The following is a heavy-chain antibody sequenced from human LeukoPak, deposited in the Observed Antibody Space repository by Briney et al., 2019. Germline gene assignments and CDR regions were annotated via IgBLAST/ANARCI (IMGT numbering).Heavy chain of an antibody. D-gene: IGHD2-2*02. Sequence: PSETLSLTCTVSGASVSSSSYYWGWIRQPPGKGLEWIGSIYDSGSTYYNPSLKSRVTISVDTSKNQFSLKLSSVTAADTAVYYCARQAYTGYFDYWGQGTLVTVSS. CDR1: GASVSSSSYY. CDR3: ARQAYTGYFDY. J-gene: IGHJ4*02. V-gene: IGHV4-39*01. CDR2: IYDSGST.